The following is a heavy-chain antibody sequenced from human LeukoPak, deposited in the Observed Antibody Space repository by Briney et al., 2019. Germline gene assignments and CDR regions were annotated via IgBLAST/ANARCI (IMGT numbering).Heavy chain of an antibody. CDR2: IYTSGST. D-gene: IGHD4-17*01. CDR1: GGSISSYY. CDR3: ARHSQLRGYLRSYYYYMDV. V-gene: IGHV4-4*09. Sequence: PSESLSLSCTASGGSISSYYLSWIRQPPGKGLEWIGYIYTSGSTNYNPYPKRRRFISVDTSKNQFSLKLSSVTAADTAVYYCARHSQLRGYLRSYYYYMDVWGKGTTVTVSS. J-gene: IGHJ6*03.